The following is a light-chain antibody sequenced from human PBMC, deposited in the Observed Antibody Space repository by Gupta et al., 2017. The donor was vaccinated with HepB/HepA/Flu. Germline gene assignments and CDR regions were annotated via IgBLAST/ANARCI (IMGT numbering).Light chain of an antibody. V-gene: IGKV4-1*01. J-gene: IGKJ2*02. Sequence: DIVMTQSPDYLAVSLGERATINCRSSQSVLDSSANKNYLAWYQQKPGQPPKLLISWASTRESGVPDRFSGSGSGTDFTLTISSRQAEDVAVYYCQQENSSLCSFGQGTKVDIK. CDR1: QSVLDSSANKNY. CDR2: WAS. CDR3: QQENSSLCS.